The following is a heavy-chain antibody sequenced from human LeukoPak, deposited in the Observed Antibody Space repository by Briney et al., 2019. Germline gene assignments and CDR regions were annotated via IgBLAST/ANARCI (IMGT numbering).Heavy chain of an antibody. Sequence: GGSLRLSCAASGLAASHNVNNAMSWDRHAPGKGLEWVSGITTSGSTYYADSVKGRFTISRENSNNTLYLQMNSLRADDTAVYYCAKTRHDTSRLPFDPWGQGTLVTVSS. CDR2: ITTSGST. J-gene: IGHJ5*02. D-gene: IGHD3-22*01. V-gene: IGHV3-23*01. CDR1: GLAASHNVNNA. CDR3: AKTRHDTSRLPFDP.